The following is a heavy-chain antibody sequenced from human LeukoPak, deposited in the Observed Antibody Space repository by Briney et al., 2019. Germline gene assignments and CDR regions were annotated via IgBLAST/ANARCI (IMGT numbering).Heavy chain of an antibody. CDR3: ATSPPLHYSGSYETLDY. Sequence: GGSLRLSCAASGFTFSTHTMHWVRQAPGKGLEWVTFISYDGGKKYNADSVKGRFTISRDNSKNTLYLQMDNLRTEDTAVYYCATSPPLHYSGSYETLDYWGQGTLVTVSS. J-gene: IGHJ4*02. V-gene: IGHV3-30-3*01. CDR2: ISYDGGKK. D-gene: IGHD1-26*01. CDR1: GFTFSTHT.